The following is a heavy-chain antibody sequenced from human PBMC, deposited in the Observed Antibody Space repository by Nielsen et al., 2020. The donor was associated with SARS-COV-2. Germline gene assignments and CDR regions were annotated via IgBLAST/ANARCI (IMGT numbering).Heavy chain of an antibody. CDR1: GASIRRGDYY. J-gene: IGHJ4*02. V-gene: IGHV4-30-4*01. D-gene: IGHD3-10*01. CDR2: YYSGTT. CDR3: AARDYYGSTAVAF. Sequence: SETLSLTCPVSGASIRRGDYYWSWIRQPPGAGLEWIASYYSGTTYYDQSLKSRLTLSVDTSRNQLSLRLSSVTAADSAVYFCAARDYYGSTAVAFWGQGTLVTFSS.